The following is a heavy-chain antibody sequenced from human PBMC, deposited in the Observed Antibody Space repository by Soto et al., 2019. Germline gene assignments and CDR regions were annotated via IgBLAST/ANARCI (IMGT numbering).Heavy chain of an antibody. J-gene: IGHJ6*02. CDR1: GGSISSYF. D-gene: IGHD6-13*01. CDR3: ATTSLSSSWYHYYYYTMDV. V-gene: IGHV4-4*07. Sequence: SETLSLTCAVSGGSISSYFWTWVRQPAGKGLEWFGRIDTSGSTNYDPSLKSRVTMSVDTSKNQFSLRLTSVTAADTAVYYCATTSLSSSWYHYYYYTMDVWGQGTTVTVSS. CDR2: IDTSGST.